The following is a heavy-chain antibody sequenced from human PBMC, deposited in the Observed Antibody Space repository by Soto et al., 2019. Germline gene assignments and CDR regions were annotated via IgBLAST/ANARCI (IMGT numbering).Heavy chain of an antibody. D-gene: IGHD2-8*02. Sequence: QVQLQQWGAGLLKTSETLSLTCAVYGGSFSGYYWSCISQPPGKGLEWIGEVNHSGSTTYNSYLKSRVTISVETASNQFSLRLTSATAADTAVYFCAGTGPTYGFDVWGQGTLVIVS. V-gene: IGHV4-34*01. CDR2: VNHSGST. CDR1: GGSFSGYY. CDR3: AGTGPTYGFDV. J-gene: IGHJ3*01.